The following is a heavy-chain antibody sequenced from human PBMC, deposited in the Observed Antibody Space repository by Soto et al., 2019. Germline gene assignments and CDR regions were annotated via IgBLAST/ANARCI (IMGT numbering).Heavy chain of an antibody. CDR1: GYTFTSYY. V-gene: IGHV1-46*01. D-gene: IGHD6-6*01. CDR3: ARSGQLGLYYFDY. J-gene: IGHJ4*02. CDR2: INPSGGST. Sequence: ASVKVSCKXSGYTFTSYYMHWVRQAPGQGLEWMGIINPSGGSTSYAQKFQGGVTITADKSTSTAYMELSSLRSEDTAVYYCARSGQLGLYYFDYWGQGTLVTVSS.